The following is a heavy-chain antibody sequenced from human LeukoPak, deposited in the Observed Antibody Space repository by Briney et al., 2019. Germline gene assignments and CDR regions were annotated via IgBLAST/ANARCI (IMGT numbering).Heavy chain of an antibody. D-gene: IGHD2-2*01. J-gene: IGHJ3*02. V-gene: IGHV1-8*01. CDR3: ARGDIVVVPAASAFDI. CDR2: MNPNSGNT. Sequence: GASVKVSCKASGYTFTSYDINWGRQATGQGLEWMGWMNPNSGNTGYAQKFQGRVTMTRNTSISTAYMELSSLRSEDTAVYYCARGDIVVVPAASAFDIWGQGTMVTVSS. CDR1: GYTFTSYD.